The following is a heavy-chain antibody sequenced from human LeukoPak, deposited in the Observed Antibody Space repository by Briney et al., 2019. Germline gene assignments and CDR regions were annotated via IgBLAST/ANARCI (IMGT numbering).Heavy chain of an antibody. V-gene: IGHV4-61*02. D-gene: IGHD6-6*01. Sequence: SGTLSLTCTVSGGSISSGDYYWSWIRQPAGKGLEWIGRIYTSGSTNYNPSLKSRVTMSVDTSKNQFSLKLSSVTAADTAVYYCARVVNGYSSSHFDYWGQGTLVTVSS. CDR1: GGSISSGDYY. CDR3: ARVVNGYSSSHFDY. J-gene: IGHJ4*02. CDR2: IYTSGST.